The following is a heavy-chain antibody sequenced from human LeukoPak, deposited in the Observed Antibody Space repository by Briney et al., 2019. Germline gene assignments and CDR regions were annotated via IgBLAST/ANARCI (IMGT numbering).Heavy chain of an antibody. CDR1: GTYFSNHW. Sequence: PGASPQICCQGAGTYFSNHWIGRGRQLPGKGLEGRGIIYIGDSDTRYSPSFQGHVTISADKSIRTAYLQWSRVKASDTAMYYCARGEANLGGGIGNWLDGWGQGTLVTVSS. CDR2: IYIGDSDT. D-gene: IGHD3-16*01. V-gene: IGHV5-51*01. J-gene: IGHJ5*02. CDR3: ARGEANLGGGIGNWLDG.